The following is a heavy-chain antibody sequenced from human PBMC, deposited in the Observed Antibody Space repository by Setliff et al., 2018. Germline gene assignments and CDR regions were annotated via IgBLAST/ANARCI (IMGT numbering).Heavy chain of an antibody. CDR3: ARGRVEMATITPLDY. Sequence: SETLSLTCAVSGYSISSGYYWGWIRQAPGKGLEWIASIYRSGSTYYNPSLKSRVTISVDTSKNQFPLKLSSVTASDTAVYYCARGRVEMATITPLDYWGQGTLVTVSS. J-gene: IGHJ4*02. D-gene: IGHD5-12*01. V-gene: IGHV4-38-2*01. CDR1: GYSISSGYY. CDR2: IYRSGST.